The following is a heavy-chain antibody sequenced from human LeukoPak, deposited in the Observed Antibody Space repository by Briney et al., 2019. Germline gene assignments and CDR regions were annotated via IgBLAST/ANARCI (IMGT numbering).Heavy chain of an antibody. CDR3: ARELTTVRGVSFDP. D-gene: IGHD3-10*01. J-gene: IGHJ5*02. CDR1: GFTFSNYA. V-gene: IGHV3-21*01. Sequence: GGSLRLSCAASGFTFSNYAMNWVRQAPGKGLEWVSSISSSSSYIYYADSVKGRFTISRDNAKNSLYLQMNSLRAEDTAVYYCARELTTVRGVSFDPWGQGTLVTVSS. CDR2: ISSSSSYI.